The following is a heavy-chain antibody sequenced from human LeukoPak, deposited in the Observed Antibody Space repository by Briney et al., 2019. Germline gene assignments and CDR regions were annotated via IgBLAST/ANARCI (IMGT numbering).Heavy chain of an antibody. J-gene: IGHJ5*02. CDR1: GGSISNVNYY. CDR3: ARRVPGDYGNWFDP. Sequence: SETLSLTCSVSGGSISNVNYYWGWIRQPPGKGLEWIGSKSYSGSTHDNPSRKSRVTISVDTSKNQFSLKLSSVTAADTAVYYCARRVPGDYGNWFDPWGQGDQVTVSS. D-gene: IGHD4-17*01. V-gene: IGHV4-39*01. CDR2: KSYSGST.